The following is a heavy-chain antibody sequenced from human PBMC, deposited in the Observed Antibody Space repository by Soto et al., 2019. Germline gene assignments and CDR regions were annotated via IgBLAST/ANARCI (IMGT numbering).Heavy chain of an antibody. J-gene: IGHJ4*02. CDR3: AAYDVGTIIQDY. D-gene: IGHD2-21*02. Sequence: PSETLSLTXAIYGGTFSSQSRSWVRQPPGKGLEWIGEIDHGGSTNYNPSLKSRVTISGDTSKNQFSLELRSLTAADTGVYYCAAYDVGTIIQDYWGQGTRVTVSS. CDR1: GGTFSSQS. CDR2: IDHGGST. V-gene: IGHV4-34*08.